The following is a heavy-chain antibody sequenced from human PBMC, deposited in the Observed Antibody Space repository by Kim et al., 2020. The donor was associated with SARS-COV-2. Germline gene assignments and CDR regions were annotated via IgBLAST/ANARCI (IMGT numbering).Heavy chain of an antibody. CDR2: ISRNGNNK. CDR1: GFIFSSYG. Sequence: GGSLRLSCAASGFIFSSYGIHWVRQAPGKGLEWVAVISRNGNNKLYADSVRGRFTISRDNSKNTLDLQMNSLTAEDTAVYYCAKDRVDGDSVLDFDYWGQGTLVTVSS. D-gene: IGHD4-17*01. J-gene: IGHJ4*02. V-gene: IGHV3-30*18. CDR3: AKDRVDGDSVLDFDY.